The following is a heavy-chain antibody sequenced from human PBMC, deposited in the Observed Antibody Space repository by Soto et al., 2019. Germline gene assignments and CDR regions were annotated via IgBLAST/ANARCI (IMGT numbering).Heavy chain of an antibody. CDR1: GYTFTADY. CDR3: APDDYGSYDF. CDR2: IDPRSGAT. Sequence: QVQLVQSGAEVKKPGASVKVSCKPFGYTFTADYIHWVRQAPGQGLECMVWIDPRSGATNYAQRFQGRVIMTRDTSYPKVYMELSGMTSDDKDEYYWAPDDYGSYDFWGQGTLVTVSS. J-gene: IGHJ4*02. V-gene: IGHV1-2*02. D-gene: IGHD4-17*01.